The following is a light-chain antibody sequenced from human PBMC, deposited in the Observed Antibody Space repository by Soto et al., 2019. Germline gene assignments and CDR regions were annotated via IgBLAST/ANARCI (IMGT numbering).Light chain of an antibody. CDR2: GAS. V-gene: IGKV3-15*01. CDR1: QSVSSN. J-gene: IGKJ2*01. Sequence: IVMTQSPATLSVSPWERATLSCRASQSVSSNLAWYQQKPGQAPRLLIYGASTRATGIPARFSGSGSGTDFTLTISSLQSEDFAIYYCQQYNNWPRNTFGQGTKVDIK. CDR3: QQYNNWPRNT.